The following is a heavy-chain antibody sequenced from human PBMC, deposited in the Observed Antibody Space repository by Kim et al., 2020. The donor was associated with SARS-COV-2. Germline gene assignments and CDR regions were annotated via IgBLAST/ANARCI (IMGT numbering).Heavy chain of an antibody. V-gene: IGHV3-23*01. J-gene: IGHJ5*02. CDR3: AKVKKGGYIVVVPAAIGA. CDR2: ISGSGGST. CDR1: GFTFSSYA. D-gene: IGHD2-2*02. Sequence: GGSLRLSCAASGFTFSSYAMSWVRQAPGKGLEWVSAISGSGGSTYYADSVKGRFTISRDNSKNTLYLQMNSLRAEDTAVYYCAKVKKGGYIVVVPAAIGAWGQGTLVTVSS.